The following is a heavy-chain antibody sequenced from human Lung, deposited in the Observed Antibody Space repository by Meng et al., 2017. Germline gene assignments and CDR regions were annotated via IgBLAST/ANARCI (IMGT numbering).Heavy chain of an antibody. CDR2: INHSGST. Sequence: QVDLHRWGDELLKRSETLSLTCVVFGGAFSDYYWSWIRQPPGRGLEWIGEINHSGSTNYNPSLESRATISVDTSQNNLSLKLSSVTAADSAVYYCARGPTTMAHDFDYWGQGTLVTVSS. CDR3: ARGPTTMAHDFDY. CDR1: GGAFSDYY. V-gene: IGHV4-34*01. D-gene: IGHD4-11*01. J-gene: IGHJ4*02.